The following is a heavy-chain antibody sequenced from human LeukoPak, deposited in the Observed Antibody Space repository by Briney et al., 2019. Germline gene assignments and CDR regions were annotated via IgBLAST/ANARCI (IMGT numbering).Heavy chain of an antibody. CDR1: GGSISSSSYY. J-gene: IGHJ4*02. CDR2: IYYSGST. D-gene: IGHD2-15*01. Sequence: PSETLSLTCTVSGGSISSSSYYWGWIRQPPGKGLEWIGSIYYSGSTNYNPSLKSRVTTSADTSKNQFSLKLSSVTAADTAVYFCARGYCSGGSCLTFDYWGQGTLVTVSS. V-gene: IGHV4-39*07. CDR3: ARGYCSGGSCLTFDY.